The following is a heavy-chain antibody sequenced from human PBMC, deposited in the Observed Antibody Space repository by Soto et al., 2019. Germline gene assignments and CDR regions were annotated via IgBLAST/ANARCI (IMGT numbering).Heavy chain of an antibody. CDR1: GFTFSSYS. CDR3: ARSGEILQTFDS. V-gene: IGHV3-21*01. J-gene: IGHJ4*02. Sequence: GGSLRLSXAASGFTFSSYSMNWVRQAPGKGLEWVSSISSSSSYIYYADSVKGRFTISRDNAKNSLFLQMDSLRVEDTAVYYCARSGEILQTFDSWGQGTLVTVSS. D-gene: IGHD1-26*01. CDR2: ISSSSSYI.